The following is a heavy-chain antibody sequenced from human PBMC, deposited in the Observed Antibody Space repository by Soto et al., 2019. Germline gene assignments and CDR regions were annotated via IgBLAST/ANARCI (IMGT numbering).Heavy chain of an antibody. V-gene: IGHV3-23*01. CDR1: GFSVSDYA. CDR2: ISGSGDGT. CDR3: TKSRRSVLMVYGFGGMDV. J-gene: IGHJ6*02. D-gene: IGHD2-8*01. Sequence: GSLILSCAASGFSVSDYAMSWVRQAPGKGLEWVSSISGSGDGTYYGDSVKGRFTLSRDTSQKTLYLQMNNLRGEDTAVYFCTKSRRSVLMVYGFGGMDVWGRGTTVTVSS.